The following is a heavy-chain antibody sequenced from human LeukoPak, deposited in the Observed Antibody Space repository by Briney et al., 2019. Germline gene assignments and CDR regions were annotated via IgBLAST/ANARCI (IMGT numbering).Heavy chain of an antibody. CDR1: GFTFSSYA. V-gene: IGHV3-23*01. D-gene: IGHD3-22*01. J-gene: IGHJ4*02. CDR3: AKDRYDSSGYYYGYFDY. Sequence: GGALRLSCAASGFTFSSYAMSWVRQAPGKGLEWVSAISGSCGSTYYADSVKGRFTISRDNSKNTLFLQMNSLRAEDTAVYYCAKDRYDSSGYYYGYFDYWGQGTLVTVSS. CDR2: ISGSCGST.